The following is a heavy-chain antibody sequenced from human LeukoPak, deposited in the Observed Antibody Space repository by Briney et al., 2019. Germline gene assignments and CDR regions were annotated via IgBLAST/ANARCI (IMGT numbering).Heavy chain of an antibody. J-gene: IGHJ4*02. V-gene: IGHV1-69*04. CDR3: ARVGEYCSSTSCYYRH. CDR1: GYTFTSYA. CDR2: IIPILGIA. D-gene: IGHD2-2*01. Sequence: SVKVSCKASGYTFTSYAMHWVRQAPGQGLEWMGRIIPILGIANYAQKFQGRVTITADKSTSTAYMELSSLRSEDTAVYYCARVGEYCSSTSCYYRHWGQGTLVTVSS.